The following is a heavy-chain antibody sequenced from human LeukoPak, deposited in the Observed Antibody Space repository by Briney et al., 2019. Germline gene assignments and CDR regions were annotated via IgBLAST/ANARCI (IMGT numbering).Heavy chain of an antibody. D-gene: IGHD3-10*01. CDR1: GYTLTSYV. V-gene: IGHV1-3*01. CDR2: INAGNGNT. J-gene: IGHJ3*02. CDR3: ARDPRNYYGSGSYSGAFDI. Sequence: ASVKVSCKASGYTLTSYVMHWVRQAPGQKVEGVGWINAGNGNTKYSQKFQGRVTITRDTSASTAYMELSSLRSEDTAVYYCARDPRNYYGSGSYSGAFDIWGQGTMVTVSS.